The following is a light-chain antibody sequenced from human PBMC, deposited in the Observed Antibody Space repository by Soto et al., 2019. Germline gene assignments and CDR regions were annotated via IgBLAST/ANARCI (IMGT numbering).Light chain of an antibody. V-gene: IGLV2-8*01. J-gene: IGLJ1*01. Sequence: QSALTQPPSASGSPGHSVTIPCTGTYSDIGAYNYVSCYQQRPGDAPKLIIYEVSKRPSGVPDRIFASKSGTTASLTASGLQADDEANYSCSSFKGTNSFVFGTGTKVTVL. CDR3: SSFKGTNSFV. CDR2: EVS. CDR1: YSDIGAYNY.